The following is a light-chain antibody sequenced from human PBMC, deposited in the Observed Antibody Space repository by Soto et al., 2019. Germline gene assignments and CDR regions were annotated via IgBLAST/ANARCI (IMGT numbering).Light chain of an antibody. CDR2: QTS. CDR3: QQYGSSRT. J-gene: IGKJ1*01. V-gene: IGKV3-20*01. Sequence: EIVLTASPTTLSSCPGDRVTLSCRASQYINTRLAWYQHRPGQAPRLLIYQTSLRAAGIPARFSASGSGTDFTLTISRLEPEDFAVYYCQQYGSSRTFGQGTKVDI. CDR1: QYINTR.